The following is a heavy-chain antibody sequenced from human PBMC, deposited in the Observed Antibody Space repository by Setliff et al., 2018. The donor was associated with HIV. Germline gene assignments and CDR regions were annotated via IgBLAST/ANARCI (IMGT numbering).Heavy chain of an antibody. J-gene: IGHJ4*02. CDR3: AKSRTVASSWYSRGYYFDY. CDR2: VTNSGGST. D-gene: IGHD6-13*01. Sequence: PGGSLRLSCAASGFTFSSFAMSWVRQAPGKGLQWVSTVTNSGGSTYYADSVKGRFTISRDNSKNTLYLHMNSLRVDDTAVYYCAKSRTVASSWYSRGYYFDYWGQGTLVTVSS. V-gene: IGHV3-23*01. CDR1: GFTFSSFA.